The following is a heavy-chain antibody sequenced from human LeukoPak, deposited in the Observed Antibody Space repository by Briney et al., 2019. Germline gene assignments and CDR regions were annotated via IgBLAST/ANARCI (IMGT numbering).Heavy chain of an antibody. Sequence: PGGSLRLSCAASGSTFSSYEMNWVRQAPGKGLEWVSYISSSGSTIYYADSVKGRFTISRDNAKNSLYLQMNSLRAEDTAVYYCARDSGYSYGHGGYYFDYWGQGTLVTVSS. CDR2: ISSSGSTI. J-gene: IGHJ4*02. CDR1: GSTFSSYE. V-gene: IGHV3-48*03. D-gene: IGHD5-18*01. CDR3: ARDSGYSYGHGGYYFDY.